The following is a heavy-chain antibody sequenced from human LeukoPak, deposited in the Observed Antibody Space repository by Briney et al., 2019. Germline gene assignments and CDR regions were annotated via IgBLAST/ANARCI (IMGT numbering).Heavy chain of an antibody. V-gene: IGHV1-69*01. CDR2: IIPIFGTA. Sequence: SVKVSCKASGGTFSSYAISWVRQAPGQGLEWMGGIIPIFGTANYAQKFQGRVTITADESTSTAYMELSSLRSEDTAMYYCATADYGDYVAAGGALDYWGQGTLVTVSS. J-gene: IGHJ4*02. D-gene: IGHD4-17*01. CDR3: ATADYGDYVAAGGALDY. CDR1: GGTFSSYA.